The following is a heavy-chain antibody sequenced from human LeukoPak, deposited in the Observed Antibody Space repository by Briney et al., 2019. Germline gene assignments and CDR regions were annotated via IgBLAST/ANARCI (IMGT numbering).Heavy chain of an antibody. J-gene: IGHJ4*02. CDR3: ARGGVYSYGQPFDY. V-gene: IGHV1-24*01. Sequence: ASVKVSCKVSGYTLTELSMHWVRQAPGKGLEWMGGFDPEDGETIYAQKFQGRVTMTEDTSTDTAYMELSSLSSEDTAVYYCARGGVYSYGQPFDYWGQGTLVTVSS. CDR2: FDPEDGET. CDR1: GYTLTELS. D-gene: IGHD5-18*01.